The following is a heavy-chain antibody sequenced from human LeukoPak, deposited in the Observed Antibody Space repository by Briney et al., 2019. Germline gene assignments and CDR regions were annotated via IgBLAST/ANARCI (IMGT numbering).Heavy chain of an antibody. J-gene: IGHJ3*02. Sequence: SETLSLTCTVSGGSISGYYWSWIRQPPGKGLEWIGEINHSGSTNYNPSLKSRVTISVDTSKNQFSLKLSSVTAADTAVYYCASPGYCSSTSCYPFDAFDIWGQGTMVTVSS. V-gene: IGHV4-34*01. CDR3: ASPGYCSSTSCYPFDAFDI. CDR1: GGSISGYY. D-gene: IGHD2-2*01. CDR2: INHSGST.